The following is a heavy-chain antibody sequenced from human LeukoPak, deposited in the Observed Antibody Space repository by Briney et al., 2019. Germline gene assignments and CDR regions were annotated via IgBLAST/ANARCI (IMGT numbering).Heavy chain of an antibody. Sequence: GGSLRLSCAASGLTFSSYYMHWVRQTAGKGLVWVSRITSDGSSTTYADSVKGRFTMSRDNAKNTLYLQMNSLRAEDTAVYYCAREFGGTYLFDYWGQGPLVTVSS. CDR3: AREFGGTYLFDY. CDR2: ITSDGSST. CDR1: GLTFSSYY. V-gene: IGHV3-74*01. D-gene: IGHD1-1*01. J-gene: IGHJ4*02.